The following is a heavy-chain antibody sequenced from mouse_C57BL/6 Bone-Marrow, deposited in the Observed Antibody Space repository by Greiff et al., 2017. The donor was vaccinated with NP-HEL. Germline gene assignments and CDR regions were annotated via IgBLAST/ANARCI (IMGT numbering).Heavy chain of an antibody. V-gene: IGHV1-63*01. D-gene: IGHD1-1*02. CDR2: IYPGGGYT. CDR1: GYTFTNYW. J-gene: IGHJ4*01. CDR3: AREGGYYAMDY. Sequence: QVQLQQSGAELVRPGTSVKMSCKASGYTFTNYWIGWAKQRPGHGLEWIGDIYPGGGYTNYNEKFKGKATLTADKSSSTAYMQFSSLTSEDSAIYYGAREGGYYAMDYWGQGTSVTVSS.